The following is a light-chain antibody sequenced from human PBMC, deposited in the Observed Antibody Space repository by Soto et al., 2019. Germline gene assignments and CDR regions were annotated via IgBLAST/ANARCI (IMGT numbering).Light chain of an antibody. V-gene: IGKV1-5*01. CDR1: QSISDS. CDR2: DAS. Sequence: DIRMTQSPSTLSASVGDRVTITCRASQSISDSLAWYQQKPGEAPNLLIYDASSLQGGVPSRFSRSGSGKEFTLTISSLQPDDYATYFCQQYNSYSSTFGHWPRVEI. CDR3: QQYNSYSST. J-gene: IGKJ1*01.